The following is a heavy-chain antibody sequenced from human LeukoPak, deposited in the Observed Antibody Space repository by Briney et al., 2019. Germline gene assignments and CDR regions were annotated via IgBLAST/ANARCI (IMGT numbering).Heavy chain of an antibody. Sequence: SQTLSLTCTVSGGSISSGSYYWSWIRQPAGKGLVWIGRIYTSGSTNYNPSLKSRVTISVDTSKNQFSLKLSSVTAADTAVYYCARAYPIVYWGQGTLVTVSS. CDR1: GGSISSGSYY. D-gene: IGHD1-26*01. J-gene: IGHJ4*02. CDR2: IYTSGST. CDR3: ARAYPIVY. V-gene: IGHV4-61*02.